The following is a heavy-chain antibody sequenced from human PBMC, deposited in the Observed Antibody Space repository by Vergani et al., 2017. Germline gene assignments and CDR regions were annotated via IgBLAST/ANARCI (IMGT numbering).Heavy chain of an antibody. V-gene: IGHV4-30-2*01. CDR3: ARSKVVTASQGWFDP. CDR2: IYHSGST. Sequence: QVQLQESGSGLVKPSQTLSLTCAVSGGSISSGGYSWSWIRQPPGKGLEWIGYIYHSGSTYYNPSLKSRVTISVDRSKNQFSLKLSSVTAADTAVYYCARSKVVTASQGWFDPWGQGTLVTVSS. J-gene: IGHJ5*02. D-gene: IGHD2-21*02. CDR1: GGSISSGGYS.